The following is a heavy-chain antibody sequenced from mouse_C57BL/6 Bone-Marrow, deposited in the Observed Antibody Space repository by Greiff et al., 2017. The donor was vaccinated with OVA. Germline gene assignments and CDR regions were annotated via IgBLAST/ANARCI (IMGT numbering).Heavy chain of an antibody. Sequence: QVQLQQPGAELVKPGASVKLSCKASGYTFTSYWMQWVKQRPGQGLEWIGEIDPSDSYTNYNQKFKGKATLTVDTSSSTAYMQLNSLTSEDSAVYYCARGDYEPFDYWGQGTTLTVSS. V-gene: IGHV1-50*01. J-gene: IGHJ2*01. CDR3: ARGDYEPFDY. CDR1: GYTFTSYW. CDR2: IDPSDSYT. D-gene: IGHD2-4*01.